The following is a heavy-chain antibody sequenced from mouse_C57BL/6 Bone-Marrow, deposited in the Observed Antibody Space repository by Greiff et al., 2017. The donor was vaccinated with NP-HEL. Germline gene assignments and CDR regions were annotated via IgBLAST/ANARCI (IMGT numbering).Heavy chain of an antibody. J-gene: IGHJ3*01. D-gene: IGHD1-1*01. V-gene: IGHV1-69*01. Sequence: QVHVKQPGAELVMPGASVKLSCKASGYTFTSYWMHWVKQRPGQGLEWIGEIDPSDSYTNYNQKFKVKSTLTVDKSSSTAYMQLSSLTSEDAAVYYCAITAVADWFAYWGQGTLVTVSA. CDR2: IDPSDSYT. CDR3: AITAVADWFAY. CDR1: GYTFTSYW.